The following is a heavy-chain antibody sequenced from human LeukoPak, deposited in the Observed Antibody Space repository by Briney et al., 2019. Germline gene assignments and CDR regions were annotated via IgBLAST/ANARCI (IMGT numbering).Heavy chain of an antibody. D-gene: IGHD6-6*01. Sequence: GASVKVSCKASGYIFTGYYMHWVRQAPGQGLEWMGRINPNSGGTNYAQKFQGRVTMTRDTSISTAYMELSRLRSDDTAVYYCARLQYSSSSPIDYWGQGTLVTVSS. CDR1: GYIFTGYY. V-gene: IGHV1-2*06. CDR3: ARLQYSSSSPIDY. CDR2: INPNSGGT. J-gene: IGHJ4*02.